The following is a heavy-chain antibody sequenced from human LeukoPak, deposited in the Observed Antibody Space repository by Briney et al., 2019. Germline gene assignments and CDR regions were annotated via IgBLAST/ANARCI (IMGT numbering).Heavy chain of an antibody. V-gene: IGHV3-23*01. CDR1: GFTFSSYA. J-gene: IGHJ6*02. CDR2: ISGSGGST. D-gene: IGHD4-17*01. CDR3: ARDPMTTVTTSPYYYYYYGMDV. Sequence: GGSLRLSCAASGFTFSSYAMSWVRQAPGKGLEWVSAISGSGGSTYYADSVKGRFTISRDNSKNTLYLQMNSLRAEDTAVYYCARDPMTTVTTSPYYYYYYGMDVWGQGTTVTVSS.